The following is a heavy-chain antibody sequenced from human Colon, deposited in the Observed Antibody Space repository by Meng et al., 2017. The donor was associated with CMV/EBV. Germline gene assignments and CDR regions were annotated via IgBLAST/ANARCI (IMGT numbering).Heavy chain of an antibody. Sequence: EVQLVESGGGLIQPGGSLRLSCAASGFTVSGNYMSWVRQAPGKGLEWVSVIYSGGGTYYADSVKGRFAISRDNSKNTLYLQMNSLRAEDTAVYYCAKDDSDQGLRGRLGYWGQGTLVTVSS. CDR2: IYSGGGT. V-gene: IGHV3-53*01. J-gene: IGHJ4*02. CDR1: GFTVSGNY. D-gene: IGHD4-17*01. CDR3: AKDDSDQGLRGRLGY.